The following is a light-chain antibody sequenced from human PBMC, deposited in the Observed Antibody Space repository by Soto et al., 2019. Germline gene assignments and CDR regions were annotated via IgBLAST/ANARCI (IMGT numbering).Light chain of an antibody. V-gene: IGLV2-14*03. Sequence: QSALTQPASVSASPGQSITISCTGTSSDVGGSNFVSWYQQHPGKPPKLIIYDVATRPSGVSSRFSGSKSGSTASLIISRLQTEDEADYYCVSFTSSTTYVFGSGTKVTAL. CDR3: VSFTSSTTYV. CDR2: DVA. CDR1: SSDVGGSNF. J-gene: IGLJ1*01.